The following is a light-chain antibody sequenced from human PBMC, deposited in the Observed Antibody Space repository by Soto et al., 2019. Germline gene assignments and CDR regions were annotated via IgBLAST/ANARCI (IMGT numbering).Light chain of an antibody. CDR3: SSYTSGSTWV. V-gene: IGLV2-14*01. J-gene: IGLJ3*02. Sequence: QSALTQPASVSGSPGQSITISCTGTSSDVGGYNYVSWYQQHPGKAPKLMIXXXXXXXXXXXXXXXXSKSGNTASLTISGXXXXXXXXXYCSSYTSGSTWVFGGGTKLTVL. CDR1: SSDVGGYNY. CDR2: XXX.